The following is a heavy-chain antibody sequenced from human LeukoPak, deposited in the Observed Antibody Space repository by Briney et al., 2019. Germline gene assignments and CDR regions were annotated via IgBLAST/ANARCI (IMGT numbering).Heavy chain of an antibody. CDR2: INNDGRST. D-gene: IGHD3-16*01. V-gene: IGHV3-74*01. CDR1: GFTFSSYW. J-gene: IGHJ4*02. CDR3: ARDVWGDRDSYFDY. Sequence: GGFLRLSCAASGFTFSSYWMHWVRQAPGKGLEWISRINNDGRSTSYGDSVKGRFTMSRDNAKNTLELQMNSLRAEDTAVYFCARDVWGDRDSYFDYWGQGTLVTVSS.